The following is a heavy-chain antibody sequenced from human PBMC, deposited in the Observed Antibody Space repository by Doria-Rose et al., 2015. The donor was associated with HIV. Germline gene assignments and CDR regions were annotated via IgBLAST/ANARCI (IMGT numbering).Heavy chain of an antibody. CDR2: IYYTGIN. V-gene: IGHV4-59*12. J-gene: IGHJ6*02. D-gene: IGHD2-2*01. CDR3: ARLHPTCASTRCPESYGMDV. CDR1: GASIYRYY. Sequence: QVQLQESGPGLMKPSETRSLTCAVSGASIYRYYSSWIRQYAGKGLELIGDIYYTGINKYNHSLKSRVTISMDTSKRQVSLKVTSLTPADTAVYFCARLHPTCASTRCPESYGMDVWGQGTTVVVSS.